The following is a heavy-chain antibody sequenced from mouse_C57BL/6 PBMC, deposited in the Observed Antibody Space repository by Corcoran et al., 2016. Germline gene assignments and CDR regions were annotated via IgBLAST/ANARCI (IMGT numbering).Heavy chain of an antibody. Sequence: QIQLVQSGPELKKPGETVKISCKASGYTFTTYGMSWVKQAPGKGLKWMGWINTYSGVPTYADDFKGRFAFSLETSASTAYLQINNLKNEDTATYFCARSSNYWYFDVWGTGTTVTVSS. D-gene: IGHD2-5*01. CDR2: INTYSGVP. CDR3: ARSSNYWYFDV. CDR1: GYTFTTYG. J-gene: IGHJ1*03. V-gene: IGHV9-3*01.